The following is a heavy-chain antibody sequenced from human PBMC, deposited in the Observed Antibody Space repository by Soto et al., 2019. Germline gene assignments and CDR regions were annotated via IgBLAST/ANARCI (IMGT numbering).Heavy chain of an antibody. Sequence: PSETLSLTCTVSGGSIRSYYWNWIRQPPGKGLEWIGYIYYSGSTNYNPSLKSRVTISVDTSKNQSSLKLTSVTAADTAVYYCARGDIVATITHYYFDYWGQGTLVTVSS. CDR2: IYYSGST. CDR3: ARGDIVATITHYYFDY. D-gene: IGHD5-12*01. V-gene: IGHV4-59*01. CDR1: GGSIRSYY. J-gene: IGHJ4*02.